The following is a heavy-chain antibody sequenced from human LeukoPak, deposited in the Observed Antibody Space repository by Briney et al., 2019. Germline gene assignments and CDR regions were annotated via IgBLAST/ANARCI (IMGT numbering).Heavy chain of an antibody. D-gene: IGHD1-26*01. CDR1: GGSISSYY. CDR2: IYYSGST. J-gene: IGHJ4*02. CDR3: ARFINEVGYFDY. Sequence: SETLSLTCTVSGGSISSYYWSWIRQPPGKGLEWIGYIYYSGSTNYNPSLKSRVTISVDTSKNQFSPKLSSVTAADTAVYYCARFINEVGYFDYWGQGTLVTVSS. V-gene: IGHV4-59*01.